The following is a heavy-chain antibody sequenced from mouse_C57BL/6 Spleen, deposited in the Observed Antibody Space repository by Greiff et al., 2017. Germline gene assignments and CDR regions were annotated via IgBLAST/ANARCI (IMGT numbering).Heavy chain of an antibody. D-gene: IGHD4-1*01. CDR3: ANWDGDY. V-gene: IGHV5-17*01. CDR2: ISSGSSTI. J-gene: IGHJ4*01. CDR1: GFTFSDYG. Sequence: EVKVEESGGGLVKPGGSLKLSCAASGFTFSDYGMHWVRQAPEKGLEWVAYISSGSSTIYYADTVKGRFTISRDNAKNTLFLQMTSLRSEDTAMYYCANWDGDYWGQGTSVTVSS.